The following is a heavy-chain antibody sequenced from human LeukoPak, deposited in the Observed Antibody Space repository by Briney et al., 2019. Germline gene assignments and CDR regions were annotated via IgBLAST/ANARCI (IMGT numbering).Heavy chain of an antibody. J-gene: IGHJ4*02. CDR2: IYSDGNT. CDR3: AGLPAY. Sequence: PGGSLRLSCAASGFTVSTNYMTWVRQAPGEGLEWVSVIYSDGNTYYADSVRGRFTISRDNSKNTLYLQMNSLRPEDTAVYYCAGLPAYWGQGTLVTVSS. V-gene: IGHV3-66*02. CDR1: GFTVSTNY.